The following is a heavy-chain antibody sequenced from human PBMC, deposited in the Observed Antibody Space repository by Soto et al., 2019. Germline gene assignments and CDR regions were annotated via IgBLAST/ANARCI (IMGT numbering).Heavy chain of an antibody. J-gene: IGHJ4*02. CDR1: GFTFSNAW. D-gene: IGHD3-9*01. CDR2: IKSKTDGGTT. V-gene: IGHV3-15*01. CDR3: TTILPVLRYFDWLLSAPTIDY. Sequence: PGGSLRLSCAASGFTFSNAWMSWVRQAPGKGLEWVGRIKSKTDGGTTDYAAPVKGRFTISRDDSKNTLYLQMNSLKTEDTAVYYCTTILPVLRYFDWLLSAPTIDYWGQGTLVTVSS.